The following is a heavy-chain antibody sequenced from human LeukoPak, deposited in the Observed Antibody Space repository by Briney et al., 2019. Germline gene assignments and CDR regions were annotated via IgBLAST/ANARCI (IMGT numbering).Heavy chain of an antibody. V-gene: IGHV3-23*01. CDR2: ISGSGGST. D-gene: IGHD2-8*01. Sequence: GGSLRLSCAASGFTFSSYAMSWVRQAPGKGLEWVSAISGSGGSTYYADSVKGRFTISRDNGRNSVYLQMNSLRAEDTAVYYCARLMFLWPPIYFDYWGQGTLVTVSS. J-gene: IGHJ4*02. CDR3: ARLMFLWPPIYFDY. CDR1: GFTFSSYA.